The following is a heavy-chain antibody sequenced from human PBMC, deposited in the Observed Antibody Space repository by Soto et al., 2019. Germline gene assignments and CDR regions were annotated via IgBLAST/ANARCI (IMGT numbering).Heavy chain of an antibody. J-gene: IGHJ6*03. V-gene: IGHV4-39*01. CDR3: ARPLAGTSYYMDV. Sequence: SETLSLTCTVSGGSISGSSYYWGWIRQPPGKGLEWIGTIYYSGSTYYNPSLKSRVTISVDTSKNQFSLNLSSVTAADTAVCYCARPLAGTSYYMDVWGKGTTVTVSS. CDR1: GGSISGSSYY. CDR2: IYYSGST. D-gene: IGHD1-1*01.